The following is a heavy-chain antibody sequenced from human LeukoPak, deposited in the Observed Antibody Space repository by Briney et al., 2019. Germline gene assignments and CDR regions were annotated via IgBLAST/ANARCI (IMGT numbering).Heavy chain of an antibody. D-gene: IGHD2-15*01. CDR3: ARDPALRYCSGGSCYPRWFDP. CDR2: ISYDGSNK. Sequence: PGGSLRLSCAASGFTFSSYAMHWVRQAAGKGLEWVAVISYDGSNKYYADSVKGRFTISRDNSKNTLYLQMNSLRAEDTAVYYCARDPALRYCSGGSCYPRWFDPWGQGTLVTVSS. V-gene: IGHV3-30-3*01. J-gene: IGHJ5*02. CDR1: GFTFSSYA.